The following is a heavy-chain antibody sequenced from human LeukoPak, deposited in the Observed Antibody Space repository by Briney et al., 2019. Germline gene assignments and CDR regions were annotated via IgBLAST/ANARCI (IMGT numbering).Heavy chain of an antibody. CDR2: ISSSSSTI. Sequence: GGSLRLSCAASGFTFSSYSMNWVRQAPGRGLEWVSYISSSSSTIYYADSVKGRFTISRDNAKNSLYLQMNSLRAEDTAVYYCAREIAPIASAAPYYYYYMDVWGKGTTVTVSS. V-gene: IGHV3-48*01. CDR3: AREIAPIASAAPYYYYYMDV. J-gene: IGHJ6*03. D-gene: IGHD2-2*01. CDR1: GFTFSSYS.